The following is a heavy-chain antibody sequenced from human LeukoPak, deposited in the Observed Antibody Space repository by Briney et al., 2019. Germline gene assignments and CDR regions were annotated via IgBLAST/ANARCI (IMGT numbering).Heavy chain of an antibody. Sequence: TSETLSLTCSVSGGSISSYIWSWIRQPPGRGLEWIGYIYTSGSTDYNPSLKSRVTISVDRSKNQFSLKLNSVTAADTAFYYSARQPGTGGINLWGQGTLVTVSS. J-gene: IGHJ4*02. CDR3: ARQPGTGGINL. D-gene: IGHD3-16*01. V-gene: IGHV4-4*09. CDR2: IYTSGST. CDR1: GGSISSYI.